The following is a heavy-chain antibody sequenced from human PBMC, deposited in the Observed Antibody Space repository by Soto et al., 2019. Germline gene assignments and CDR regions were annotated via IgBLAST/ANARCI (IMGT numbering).Heavy chain of an antibody. CDR2: ISYDGSDK. D-gene: IGHD3-22*01. CDR3: ARDYYMYYDSSGYYRSPAY. J-gene: IGHJ4*02. V-gene: IGHV3-30-3*01. Sequence: GGSLRLSCAASGFTFSSYAMHWVRQAPGKGLEWVTVISYDGSDKDYADSVKGRFTISRDNSRNTLFLQMNSLRAEDTAVYYCARDYYMYYDSSGYYRSPAYWGQGTLVTVSS. CDR1: GFTFSSYA.